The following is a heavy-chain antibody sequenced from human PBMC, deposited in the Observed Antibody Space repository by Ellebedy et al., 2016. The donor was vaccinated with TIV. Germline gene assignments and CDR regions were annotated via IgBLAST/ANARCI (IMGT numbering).Heavy chain of an antibody. V-gene: IGHV1-18*01. J-gene: IGHJ4*02. Sequence: ASVKVSCKAFGYDFGTYSLSWVRQAPGQGLEWMGWISAYTGDTNYAQQYHGRVTLTTDKSTSTAYMELRNLRYDDTAVYYCARDMVQGMVARYLWFDYWGQGTPVTVSS. CDR3: ARDMVQGMVARYLWFDY. D-gene: IGHD5-12*01. CDR1: GYDFGTYS. CDR2: ISAYTGDT.